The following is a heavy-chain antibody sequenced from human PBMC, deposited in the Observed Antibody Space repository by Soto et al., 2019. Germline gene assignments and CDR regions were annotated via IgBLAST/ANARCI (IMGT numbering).Heavy chain of an antibody. V-gene: IGHV1-3*01. Sequence: ASVKVSCKASGYTVTKYAIHWVRQAPGQRLEWMGWINAGNGDTKYSQKLQGRVTITRDTSTNIIYMELSSLTSEDTALYYCASAPQWSDAFDIWGQGTLVTVS. D-gene: IGHD2-15*01. CDR2: INAGNGDT. J-gene: IGHJ3*02. CDR3: ASAPQWSDAFDI. CDR1: GYTVTKYA.